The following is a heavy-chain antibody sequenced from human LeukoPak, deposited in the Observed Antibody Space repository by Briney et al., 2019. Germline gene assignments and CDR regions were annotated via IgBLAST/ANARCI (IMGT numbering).Heavy chain of an antibody. Sequence: GGSLRLSCAASGFTFSSYAMSWVRQAPGKGLEWVSAISGSGGSTYYADSVKGRFTLSRDNSKNTLYLQMNSLRAENTAVYYCAKVLSIVIPYSLFDPWGQGTLVTVSS. CDR3: AKVLSIVIPYSLFDP. D-gene: IGHD2/OR15-2a*01. CDR1: GFTFSSYA. J-gene: IGHJ5*02. CDR2: ISGSGGST. V-gene: IGHV3-23*01.